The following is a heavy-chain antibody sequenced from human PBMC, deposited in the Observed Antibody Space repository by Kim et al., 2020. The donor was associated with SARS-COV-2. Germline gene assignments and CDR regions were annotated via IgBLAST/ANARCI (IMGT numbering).Heavy chain of an antibody. Sequence: GGSLRLSCAASGFTFSTYWMNWVRQAPGKGLEWVANIKQDGGEEYYVDSLKGRFTISRDNAKNSLYLQMNSLRAEDTAVYYCARDPSDGSSWSRLPKYTMDVCGQGTTVTVSS. D-gene: IGHD6-13*01. CDR1: GFTFSTYW. J-gene: IGHJ6*02. CDR2: IKQDGGEE. CDR3: ARDPSDGSSWSRLPKYTMDV. V-gene: IGHV3-7*05.